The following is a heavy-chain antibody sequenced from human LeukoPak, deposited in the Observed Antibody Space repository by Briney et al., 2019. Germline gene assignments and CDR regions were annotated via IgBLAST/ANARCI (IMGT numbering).Heavy chain of an antibody. J-gene: IGHJ4*02. Sequence: GASVNVSCKASGYTFTSYGISWVRQAPGQGREGMGWISAYNGNTNYAQKLQGRVTMTTDTSTSTAYMEPRSLRSDDRSVYYFAIFYGDYDYFDYWGQGTLVTVSS. CDR1: GYTFTSYG. V-gene: IGHV1-18*01. CDR2: ISAYNGNT. CDR3: AIFYGDYDYFDY. D-gene: IGHD4-17*01.